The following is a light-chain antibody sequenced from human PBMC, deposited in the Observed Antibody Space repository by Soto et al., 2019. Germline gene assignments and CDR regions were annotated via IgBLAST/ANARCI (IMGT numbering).Light chain of an antibody. CDR3: MQAVYTRT. CDR2: LGS. Sequence: DIVMTQSPLSLPVTPGEPASISCRSSRNLLHIDGYNYLDWYLQKPGQSPQLLIYLGSYRASGVPDRLSGSGSGTDFTLRISRVEADDVGVYYCMQAVYTRTFGPGTKVDIK. V-gene: IGKV2-28*01. J-gene: IGKJ1*01. CDR1: RNLLHIDGYNY.